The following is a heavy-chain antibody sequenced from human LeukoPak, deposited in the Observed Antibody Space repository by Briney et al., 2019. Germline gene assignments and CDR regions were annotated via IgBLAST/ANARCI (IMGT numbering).Heavy chain of an antibody. V-gene: IGHV1-69*13. J-gene: IGHJ5*02. CDR3: ARVRLEWLLFGGLDP. D-gene: IGHD3-3*01. Sequence: SVKVSCKASGYTFTSYYMHWVRQAPGQGLEWMGGIIPIFGTANYAQKFQGRVTITADESTSTAYMELSSLRSEDTAVYYCARVRLEWLLFGGLDPWGQGTLVTVSS. CDR1: GYTFTSYY. CDR2: IIPIFGTA.